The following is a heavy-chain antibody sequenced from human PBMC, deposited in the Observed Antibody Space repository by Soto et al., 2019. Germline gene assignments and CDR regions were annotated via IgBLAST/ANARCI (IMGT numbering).Heavy chain of an antibody. CDR2: ISGFNGQT. V-gene: IGHV1-18*01. CDR3: ARVDPRGVAVVRDY. D-gene: IGHD3-10*01. Sequence: ASVKVSCKASGNTFASHGFSWVRQVPGQGLEWMGWISGFNGQTNYALKFQGRVTLTTDTSTSTAYMELRSLRSDDTAVYFCARVDPRGVAVVRDYWGQGTLVTVSS. J-gene: IGHJ4*02. CDR1: GNTFASHG.